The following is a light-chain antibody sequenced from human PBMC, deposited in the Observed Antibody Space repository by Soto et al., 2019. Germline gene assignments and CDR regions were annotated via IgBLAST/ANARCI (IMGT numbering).Light chain of an antibody. CDR2: WAS. J-gene: IGKJ1*01. V-gene: IGKV4-1*01. CDR1: QSILYTSNNKNY. Sequence: DIVMTQSPDSLAVSLGERATINCKSSQSILYTSNNKNYLAWYQQKPGQPPKLLFSWASTRESGVPDRFSGSGSGTDFTLTISSLQADDVAVYYCQQYYTSWWAFGQGTKVEIK. CDR3: QQYYTSWWA.